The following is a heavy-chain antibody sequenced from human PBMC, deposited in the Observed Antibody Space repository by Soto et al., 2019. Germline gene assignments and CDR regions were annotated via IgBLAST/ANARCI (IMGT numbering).Heavy chain of an antibody. CDR2: ISGSGGST. Sequence: GGSLRLSCAASGFTFSSYAMSWVRQAPGKGLEWVSAISGSGGSTYYADSVKGRFTISRDNSKNTLYLQMNSPRAEDTAVYYCASMYYDFWSGYSADYFDYWGQGTLVTVSS. J-gene: IGHJ4*02. CDR1: GFTFSSYA. V-gene: IGHV3-23*01. CDR3: ASMYYDFWSGYSADYFDY. D-gene: IGHD3-3*01.